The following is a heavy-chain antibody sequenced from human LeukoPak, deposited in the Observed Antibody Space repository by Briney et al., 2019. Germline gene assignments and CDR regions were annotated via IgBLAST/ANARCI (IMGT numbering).Heavy chain of an antibody. D-gene: IGHD1/OR15-1a*01. CDR1: GGSISSYY. Sequence: SETLSLTCTVSGGSISSYYWGWIRQPPGKGLEWIGSIYYSGSTHYNPSLKSRVTISVDTSKNQFSLKLSSVTAADTAVYYCASQSNKDYWGQGTLVTVSS. CDR3: ASQSNKDY. CDR2: IYYSGST. J-gene: IGHJ4*02. V-gene: IGHV4-39*01.